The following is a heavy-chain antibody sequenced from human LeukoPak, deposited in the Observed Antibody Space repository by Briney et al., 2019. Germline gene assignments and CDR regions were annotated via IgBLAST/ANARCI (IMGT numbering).Heavy chain of an antibody. Sequence: SGGSLRLSCAASGFTFSSAWVHWVRQAPGKGLEWVGLIKSETDGGTTDYAAPVKDRFIISRDDSKNILYLQMNSLKTEDTAIYYYTTLYRLDPWGQGTLVTVSS. J-gene: IGHJ5*02. CDR3: TTLYRLDP. D-gene: IGHD3-10*01. CDR1: GFTFSSAW. V-gene: IGHV3-15*01. CDR2: IKSETDGGTT.